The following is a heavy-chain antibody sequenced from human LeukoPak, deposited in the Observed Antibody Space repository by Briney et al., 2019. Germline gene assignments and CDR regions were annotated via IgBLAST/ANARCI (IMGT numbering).Heavy chain of an antibody. J-gene: IGHJ3*02. V-gene: IGHV3-7*03. CDR2: IKQDGSEK. Sequence: GGSLRLSCAASGFTFSSYWMSWVRQAPGKGLEWVANIKQDGSEKYYVDSVKGRFTISRDNAKYPLYLQMNSLRAEDTAVYYCAKDWSRHSPLLDAFDIWGQGTMVTVSS. CDR1: GFTFSSYW. CDR3: AKDWSRHSPLLDAFDI.